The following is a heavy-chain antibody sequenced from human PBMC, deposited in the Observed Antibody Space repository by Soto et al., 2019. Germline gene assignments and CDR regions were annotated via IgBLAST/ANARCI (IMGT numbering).Heavy chain of an antibody. Sequence: SETLSLTCTVSGGSISSSSYYWGWIRQPPGKGLEWIGSIYYSGSTYYNPSLKSRITISVDTSKNQFSLKLSSVTAADTAVYYCARRSMGKNSGYAMGLNWFDPWGQGTLVTVSS. CDR2: IYYSGST. D-gene: IGHD5-12*01. V-gene: IGHV4-39*01. J-gene: IGHJ5*02. CDR1: GGSISSSSYY. CDR3: ARRSMGKNSGYAMGLNWFDP.